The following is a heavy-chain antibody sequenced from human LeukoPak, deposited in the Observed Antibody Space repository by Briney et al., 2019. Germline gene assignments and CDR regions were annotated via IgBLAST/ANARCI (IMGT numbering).Heavy chain of an antibody. Sequence: SETLSLTCTVSGGSISSYYWSWIRQPPGKGLEWIGYMYYSGSTNYNPSLKSRVTISVDTSKNQFSLKLSSVTAADTAVYYCARDSSGWASGRNLRMSAYYYMDVWGKGTTVTVSS. CDR1: GGSISSYY. V-gene: IGHV4-59*01. J-gene: IGHJ6*03. CDR3: ARDSSGWASGRNLRMSAYYYMDV. D-gene: IGHD6-19*01. CDR2: MYYSGST.